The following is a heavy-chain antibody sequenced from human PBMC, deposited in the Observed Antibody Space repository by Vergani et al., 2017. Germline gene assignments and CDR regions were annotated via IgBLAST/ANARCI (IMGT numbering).Heavy chain of an antibody. CDR1: EYSFGNYW. CDR2: MYPADSDT. CDR3: ARHTTYTDS. J-gene: IGHJ4*02. V-gene: IGHV5-51*01. D-gene: IGHD1-1*01. Sequence: EVELVQSGPEMRKPGESLKISCKGSEYSFGNYWIGGVRQMPGKGLEWMGIMYPADSDTRYSPSFQGQVTISADKSSSTAFLQWDSLKASDTALYYCARHTTYTDSWGQGTLVTVSS.